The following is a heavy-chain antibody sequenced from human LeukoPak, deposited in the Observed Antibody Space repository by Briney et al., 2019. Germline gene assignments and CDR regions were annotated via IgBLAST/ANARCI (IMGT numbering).Heavy chain of an antibody. CDR3: ARGGNWYDY. J-gene: IGHJ5*01. Sequence: GGSLRLSCVASGFTFSSNSLNWARQAPGKGLEWVSYISSSGTTIYYADSVKGRFTISRDNAGNTLYLQMNSLRVEDTAVYYCARGGNWYDYWGQGTLVTVSS. CDR1: GFTFSSNS. CDR2: ISSSGTTI. V-gene: IGHV3-48*04.